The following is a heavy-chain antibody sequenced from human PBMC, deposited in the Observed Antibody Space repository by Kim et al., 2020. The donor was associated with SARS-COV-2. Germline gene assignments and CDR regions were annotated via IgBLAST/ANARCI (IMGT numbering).Heavy chain of an antibody. J-gene: IGHJ4*02. CDR1: GGSISSSSYY. CDR3: ARQALWFGEYVDY. CDR2: IYYSGST. D-gene: IGHD3-10*01. V-gene: IGHV4-39*01. Sequence: SETLSLTCTVSGGSISSSSYYWGWIRQPPGKGLEWIGSIYYSGSTYYNPSLKSRVTISVDTYKNQFSLKLSSVTAADTAVYYCARQALWFGEYVDYWGQGTLVTVSS.